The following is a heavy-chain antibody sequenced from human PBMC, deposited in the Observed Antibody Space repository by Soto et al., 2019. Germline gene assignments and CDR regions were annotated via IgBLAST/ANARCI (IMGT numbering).Heavy chain of an antibody. CDR3: ARDCSPFSSTSCYAQDY. Sequence: QVQLVQSGAEVKKPGASVKVSCKASGYTFTSYAMHWVRQAPGQRLEWMGWINAGNGNTKFSQKFQGRVTITRDTSASTAYMELSSLRSEDTAVYYCARDCSPFSSTSCYAQDYWGQGTLVTVSS. V-gene: IGHV1-3*01. CDR1: GYTFTSYA. CDR2: INAGNGNT. J-gene: IGHJ4*02. D-gene: IGHD2-2*01.